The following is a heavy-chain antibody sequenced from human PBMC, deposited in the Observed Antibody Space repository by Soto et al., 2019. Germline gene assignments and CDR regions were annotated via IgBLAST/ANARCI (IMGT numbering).Heavy chain of an antibody. J-gene: IGHJ4*02. CDR1: GFTFSSYA. CDR3: AKDYITGWYYFDY. V-gene: IGHV3-23*01. CDR2: ISGSGGST. Sequence: GGSLRLSCAASGFTFSSYAMSWVRQAPGKGLEWVSAISGSGGSTYYADSVKGRFTISRDSPKNTLYLQMSSLRAEDTAVYYCAKDYITGWYYFDYWGQGTLVTVSS. D-gene: IGHD6-19*01.